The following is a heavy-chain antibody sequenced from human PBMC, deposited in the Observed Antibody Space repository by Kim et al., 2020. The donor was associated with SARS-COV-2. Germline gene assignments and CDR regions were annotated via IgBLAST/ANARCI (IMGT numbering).Heavy chain of an antibody. Sequence: YSGGSTYYADSVKGRFTISRDNSKNTLYLQMNSLRAEDTAVYYCARGSDYWGQGTLVTVSS. CDR2: YSGGST. J-gene: IGHJ4*02. V-gene: IGHV3-66*01. CDR3: ARGSDY.